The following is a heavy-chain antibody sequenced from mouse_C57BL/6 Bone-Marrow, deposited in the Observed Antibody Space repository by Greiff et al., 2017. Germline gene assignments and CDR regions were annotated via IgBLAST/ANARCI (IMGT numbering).Heavy chain of an antibody. D-gene: IGHD2-13*01. CDR2: IYPRSGNT. CDR3: ARRAGLHSMDY. CDR1: GYTFTSYG. Sequence: VQLQQSGAELARPGASVKLSCKASGYTFTSYGISWVKQRTGQGLEWIGKIYPRSGNTYYTEKFKGKATLTADKSSSTAYMELRSLTSEDSAVYFCARRAGLHSMDYWGQGTSVTVSS. V-gene: IGHV1-81*01. J-gene: IGHJ4*01.